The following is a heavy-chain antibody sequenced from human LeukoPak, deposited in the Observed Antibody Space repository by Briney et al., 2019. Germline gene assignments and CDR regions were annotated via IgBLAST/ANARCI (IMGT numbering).Heavy chain of an antibody. J-gene: IGHJ4*02. CDR3: ATRLRSDWFPFDY. D-gene: IGHD3-9*01. Sequence: ASVRVSCKASGYTFTSYAMNWVRQAPGQGLEWMGWINTNTGNPTYAQGFTGRFVFSLDTSVSTAYLQISSLKAEDTAVYYCATRLRSDWFPFDYWGQGTLVTVSS. CDR2: INTNTGNP. CDR1: GYTFTSYA. V-gene: IGHV7-4-1*02.